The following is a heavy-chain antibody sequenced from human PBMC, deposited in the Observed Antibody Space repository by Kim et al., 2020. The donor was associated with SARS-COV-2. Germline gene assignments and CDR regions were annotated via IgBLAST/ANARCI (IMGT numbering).Heavy chain of an antibody. D-gene: IGHD6-13*01. V-gene: IGHV3-30-3*01. Sequence: GGSLRLSCAASGFTFSSYAMHWVRQAPGKGLEWVAVISYDGSNKYYADSVKGRFTISRDNSKNTLYLQMNSLRAEDTAVYYCARDSNPAAAGPDWYFDLWGRGTLVTVSS. CDR1: GFTFSSYA. CDR2: ISYDGSNK. J-gene: IGHJ2*01. CDR3: ARDSNPAAAGPDWYFDL.